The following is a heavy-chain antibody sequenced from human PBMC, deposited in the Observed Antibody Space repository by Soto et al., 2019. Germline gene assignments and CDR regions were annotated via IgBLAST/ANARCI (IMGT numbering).Heavy chain of an antibody. Sequence: QVQLVESGGGVVQPGRSLRLSCAASGFTFSSYAMHWVRQAPGKGLEWVAVISYDGSNKYYADSVKGRFTNSRDNSKNTLYLQMNSLRAEDTAVYYCARVDVEMATIHVLDYWGQGTLVTVSS. CDR1: GFTFSSYA. J-gene: IGHJ4*02. CDR3: ARVDVEMATIHVLDY. V-gene: IGHV3-30-3*01. CDR2: ISYDGSNK. D-gene: IGHD5-12*01.